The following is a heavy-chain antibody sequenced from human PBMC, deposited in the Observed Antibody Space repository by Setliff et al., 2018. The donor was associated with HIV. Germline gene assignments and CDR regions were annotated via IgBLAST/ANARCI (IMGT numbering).Heavy chain of an antibody. CDR2: IYHSGST. V-gene: IGHV4-4*02. CDR3: ARDAVLSSSWSVLPGYGVDV. D-gene: IGHD6-13*01. CDR1: GGSISSSNW. Sequence: SETLSLTCAVSGGSISSSNWWSWVRQPPGKGLEWIGEIYHSGSTNYNPSLQSRVTISVDKSKNQFSLRLRSVTAADTAIYYCARDAVLSSSWSVLPGYGVDVWGQGTTVTVSS. J-gene: IGHJ6*02.